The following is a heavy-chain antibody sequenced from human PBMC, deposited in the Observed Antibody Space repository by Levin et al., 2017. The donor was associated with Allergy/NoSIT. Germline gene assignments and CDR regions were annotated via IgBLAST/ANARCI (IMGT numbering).Heavy chain of an antibody. CDR3: ARNRGTVRSGSYGWFDP. D-gene: IGHD3-3*01. CDR2: MNPNSGNT. V-gene: IGHV1-8*01. Sequence: GASVKVSCKASGYTFTSYDINWVRQATGQGLEWMGWMNPNSGNTGYAQKFQGRVTMTRNTSISTAYMELSSLRSEDTAVYYCARNRGTVRSGSYGWFDPWGQGTLVTVSS. CDR1: GYTFTSYD. J-gene: IGHJ5*02.